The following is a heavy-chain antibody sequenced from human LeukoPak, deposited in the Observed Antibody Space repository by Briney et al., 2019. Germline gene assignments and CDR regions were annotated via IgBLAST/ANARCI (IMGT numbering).Heavy chain of an antibody. CDR1: GFTFDDYA. J-gene: IGHJ4*02. V-gene: IGHV3-9*01. CDR2: ISWNSGSI. Sequence: PGGSLRLSCAASGFTFDDYAMHWVRQAPGKGLEWVSGISWNSGSIGYADSVKGRFTISRDNAKNSLYLQMNSLRAEDTALYYCAKRASYYYFDYWGQGTLVTVSS. D-gene: IGHD1-26*01. CDR3: AKRASYYYFDY.